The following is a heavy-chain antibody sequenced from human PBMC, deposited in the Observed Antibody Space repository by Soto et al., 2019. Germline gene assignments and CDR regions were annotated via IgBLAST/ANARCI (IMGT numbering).Heavy chain of an antibody. V-gene: IGHV1-46*01. CDR3: ARDSAYYDFWSGHSYFDY. J-gene: IGHJ4*02. CDR1: GYTFTSYY. CDR2: INPSGGST. Sequence: ASVKVPCKASGYTFTSYYMHWVRQAPGQGLEWMGIINPSGGSTSYAQKFQGRVTMTRDTSTSTVYMELNSLRSEDTAVYYCARDSAYYDFWSGHSYFDYWGQGTLVTVSS. D-gene: IGHD3-3*01.